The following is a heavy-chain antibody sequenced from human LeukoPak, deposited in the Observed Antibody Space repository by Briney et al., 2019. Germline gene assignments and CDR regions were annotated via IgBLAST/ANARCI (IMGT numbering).Heavy chain of an antibody. Sequence: GGSLRLSCAASGFTFSSYWVHWVRQAPGKGLVWVSRINSDGSSTSYADSVKGRFSISRDNAKNSLYLQMNSLRAEDTAVYYCAREGILWFGESFDYWGQGTLVTVSS. CDR1: GFTFSSYW. CDR2: INSDGSST. J-gene: IGHJ4*02. V-gene: IGHV3-74*01. D-gene: IGHD3-10*01. CDR3: AREGILWFGESFDY.